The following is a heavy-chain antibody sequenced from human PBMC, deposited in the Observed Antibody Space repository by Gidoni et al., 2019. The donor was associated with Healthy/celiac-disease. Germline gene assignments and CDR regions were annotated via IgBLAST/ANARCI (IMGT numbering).Heavy chain of an antibody. V-gene: IGHV3-7*01. D-gene: IGHD2-21*02. CDR1: GLPCSSYW. CDR2: IKQDGSEK. CDR3: ARDHGGNLPYYFDY. Sequence: EVQLVESGGGLVQPGGSLRLSCAASGLPCSSYWMSWVRQAPGKGLEWVANIKQDGSEKYYVDSVKGRFTISRDNAKNSLYLQMNSLRAEDTAVYYCARDHGGNLPYYFDYWGQGTLVTVSS. J-gene: IGHJ4*02.